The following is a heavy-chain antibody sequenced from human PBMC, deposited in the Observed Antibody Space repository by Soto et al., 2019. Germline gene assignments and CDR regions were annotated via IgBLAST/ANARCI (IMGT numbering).Heavy chain of an antibody. V-gene: IGHV3-21*01. Sequence: EVQLVESGGGLVKPGGSLRLSCAASGFTFSSYNMNWVRQAPGKGLEWVSSISSSSSYIYYADSVRGRFTISRDDAKISLYLQMNSVGAENTAVYYCARDHASGNHWLASYYYHGMDVWGQGTTVTVSS. CDR1: GFTFSSYN. CDR3: ARDHASGNHWLASYYYHGMDV. D-gene: IGHD3-16*01. CDR2: ISSSSSYI. J-gene: IGHJ6*02.